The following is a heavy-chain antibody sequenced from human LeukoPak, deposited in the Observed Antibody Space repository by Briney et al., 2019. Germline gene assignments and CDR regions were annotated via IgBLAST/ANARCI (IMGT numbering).Heavy chain of an antibody. D-gene: IGHD1-26*01. Sequence: PSETLSLTCTVSGGSISGYYWSWIRQPQGKGLEWIGYIFYSGSTNYNPSLKSRVTISVDTSKNQFSLKLSSVTAADTAVYYCARGEWDLLFDYWGQGTLVTVSS. CDR3: ARGEWDLLFDY. CDR1: GGSISGYY. J-gene: IGHJ4*02. V-gene: IGHV4-59*01. CDR2: IFYSGST.